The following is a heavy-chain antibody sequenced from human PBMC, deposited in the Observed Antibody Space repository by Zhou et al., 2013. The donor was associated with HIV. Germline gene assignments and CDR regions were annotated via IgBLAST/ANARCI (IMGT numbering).Heavy chain of an antibody. CDR1: GGTFRSHG. D-gene: IGHD3-3*02. Sequence: QVQLVQSGAEVKKPGSSVKVSCKASGGTFRSHGISWVRQAPGQGLEWMGGHHPYFSVTSDYARKFQGRVTITTDESTSTAYMELRSLKSEDTAIYYCAREKLPDVMSEHFYYGVDVWGQGTTVTVSA. CDR2: HHPYFSVTS. CDR3: AREKLPDVMSEHFYYGVDV. V-gene: IGHV1-69*05. J-gene: IGHJ6*01.